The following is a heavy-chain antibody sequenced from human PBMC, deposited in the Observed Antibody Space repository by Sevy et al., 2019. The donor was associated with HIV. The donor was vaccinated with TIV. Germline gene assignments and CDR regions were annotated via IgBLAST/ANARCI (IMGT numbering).Heavy chain of an antibody. CDR3: ARDLLGGYRAEPDAFDI. Sequence: VGSLRLSCAASGFTFSSYAMHWVRQAPGKGLEWVAVISYDGSNKYYADSVKGRFTISRDNSKNTLYLQMNSLRAEDTAVYYCARDLLGGYRAEPDAFDIWGQGTMVTVSS. CDR2: ISYDGSNK. V-gene: IGHV3-30*04. J-gene: IGHJ3*02. CDR1: GFTFSSYA. D-gene: IGHD3-22*01.